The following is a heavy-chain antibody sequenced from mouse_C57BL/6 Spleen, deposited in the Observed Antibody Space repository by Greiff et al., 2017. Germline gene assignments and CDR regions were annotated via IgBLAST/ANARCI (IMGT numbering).Heavy chain of an antibody. J-gene: IGHJ2*01. CDR3: AREVVAHGFDY. CDR1: GYTFTSYW. D-gene: IGHD1-1*01. CDR2: IDPNSGGT. V-gene: IGHV1-72*01. Sequence: QVQLKQPGAELVKPGASVKLSCKASGYTFTSYWMHWVKQRPGRGLEWIGRIDPNSGGTKYNEKFKSKATLTVDKPSSTAYMQLSSLTSEDSAVYYCAREVVAHGFDYWGQGTTLTVSS.